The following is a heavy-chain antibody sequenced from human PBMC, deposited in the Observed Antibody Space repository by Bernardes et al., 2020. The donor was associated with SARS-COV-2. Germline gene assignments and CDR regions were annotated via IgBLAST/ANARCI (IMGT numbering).Heavy chain of an antibody. CDR1: GYTFTSYG. Sequence: APLEVGCKASGYTFTSYGISWVRQAPGQGLEWMGWISAYNGNTNYAQKLQGRVTMTTDTSTSTAYMELRSLRSDDTAVYYCARMSVVGTFWYYYYGMDVWGQGTTVTVSS. CDR3: ARMSVVGTFWYYYYGMDV. V-gene: IGHV1-18*04. D-gene: IGHD1-26*01. CDR2: ISAYNGNT. J-gene: IGHJ6*02.